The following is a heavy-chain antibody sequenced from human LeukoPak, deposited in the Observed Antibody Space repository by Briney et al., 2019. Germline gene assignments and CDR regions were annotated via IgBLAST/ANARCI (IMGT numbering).Heavy chain of an antibody. CDR1: GFTFSSYW. CDR2: INTDGSST. Sequence: GGSLRLSCAASGFTFSSYWMHWVRQAPGKGLVWVSRINTDGSSTSYADSVKGRFTISRDNAKNTLYLQMNSLRAEDTALYYCAKETVVVAATGGNYYYYGMDVWGQGTTVTVSS. V-gene: IGHV3-74*01. D-gene: IGHD2-15*01. J-gene: IGHJ6*02. CDR3: AKETVVVAATGGNYYYYGMDV.